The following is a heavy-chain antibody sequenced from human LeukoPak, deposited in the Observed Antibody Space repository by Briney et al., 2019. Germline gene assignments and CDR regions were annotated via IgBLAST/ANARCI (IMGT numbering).Heavy chain of an antibody. CDR1: GFTFSSYS. CDR2: TSSSSSYI. CDR3: ARDGPIVGNDY. J-gene: IGHJ4*02. D-gene: IGHD3-22*01. V-gene: IGHV3-21*01. Sequence: GGSLRLSCAASGFTFSSYSMDWVRQAPGKGLEWVSSTSSSSSYIYYADSVKGRFTISRDNAKNSLYLQMNSLRAEDTAVYYCARDGPIVGNDYWGQGTLVTVSS.